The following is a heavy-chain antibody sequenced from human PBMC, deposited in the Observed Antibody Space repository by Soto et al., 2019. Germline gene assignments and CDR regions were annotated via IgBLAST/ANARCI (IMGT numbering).Heavy chain of an antibody. CDR1: GCSIMRYY. J-gene: IGHJ5*02. V-gene: IGHV4-59*01. CDR3: ARGSGSYSNWFDR. CDR2: SYYSVST. Sequence: SETLSLTCTVSGCSIMRYYWSWILQPTGKGLEWIGYSYYSVSTDYNPSLKSRVTISLDTSKNLFSLKLGCGTAGDTAVYYCARGSGSYSNWFDRWVQGTWVTV. D-gene: IGHD1-26*01.